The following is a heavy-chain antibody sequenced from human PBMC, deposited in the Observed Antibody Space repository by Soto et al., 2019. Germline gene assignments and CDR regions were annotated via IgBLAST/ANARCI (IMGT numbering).Heavy chain of an antibody. CDR3: ATDPVTSLTPYHGFYYFGMDV. D-gene: IGHD2-2*01. Sequence: GGSLRLSCRAFGFPFSTYTMHWVRQAPGKGLEWVAIISSDGKNKYYAVSLKGRLDVFRDNSKDTLSLQINTLRTDDAATYYCATDPVTSLTPYHGFYYFGMDVWGQGTTVTVSS. CDR2: ISSDGKNK. CDR1: GFPFSTYT. V-gene: IGHV3-30*09. J-gene: IGHJ6*02.